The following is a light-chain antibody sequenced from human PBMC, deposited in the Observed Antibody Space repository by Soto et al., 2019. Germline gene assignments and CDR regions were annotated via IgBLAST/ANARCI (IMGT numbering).Light chain of an antibody. CDR1: RRNNSY. V-gene: IGKV3-11*01. CDR2: DAS. J-gene: IGKJ1*01. Sequence: TQPPITLSLSPGNRATFSFRASRRNNSYLAWYQQKSGQAPRLLIFDASNSAASTPARFSGRGSGTDFTLTISCLEPEGFAVYYYQQRDNWPWTFGQGTKVDIK. CDR3: QQRDNWPWT.